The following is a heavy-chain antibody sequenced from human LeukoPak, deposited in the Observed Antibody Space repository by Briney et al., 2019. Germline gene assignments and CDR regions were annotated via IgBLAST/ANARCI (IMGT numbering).Heavy chain of an antibody. CDR2: INPNSGGT. CDR3: ARGHNYCGGDCSPFDP. V-gene: IGHV1-2*02. D-gene: IGHD2-21*02. CDR1: GYTFTGYY. Sequence: ASVKVSCKASGYTFTGYYMHWVRQAPGRGLEWMGWINPNSGGTNYAQKFQGRVTMTRDTSISTAYMELSRLRSDDTAVYYCARGHNYCGGDCSPFDPWGQGTLVTVSS. J-gene: IGHJ5*02.